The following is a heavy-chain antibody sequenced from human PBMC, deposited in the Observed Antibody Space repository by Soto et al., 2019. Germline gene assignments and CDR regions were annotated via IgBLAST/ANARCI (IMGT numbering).Heavy chain of an antibody. CDR1: GGSISSYY. Sequence: SDTLSLTCTVSGGSISSYYWSWIRQPPGKVLEWIGYIYYSGSTNYNPSLKSRVTISVDTSKNQFSLKLSSVTAADTAVYYWARDWSGSYDYWCKGTLDTVSS. D-gene: IGHD3-3*01. J-gene: IGHJ4*02. CDR2: IYYSGST. V-gene: IGHV4-59*01. CDR3: ARDWSGSYDY.